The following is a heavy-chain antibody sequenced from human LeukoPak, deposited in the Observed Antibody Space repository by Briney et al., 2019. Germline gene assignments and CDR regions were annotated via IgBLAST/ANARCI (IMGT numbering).Heavy chain of an antibody. Sequence: PSQTLSLTCTVSGGSISIGSYYWSWIRQPAGKGLEWIGRIYTSGSTNYNPSLKSRVTISVDTSKNQFSLNLSSVTAADTAVYYCARDAAARRGTYYYYYMDVWGKGTTVTVSS. J-gene: IGHJ6*03. CDR2: IYTSGST. CDR1: GGSISIGSYY. D-gene: IGHD6-6*01. CDR3: ARDAAARRGTYYYYYMDV. V-gene: IGHV4-61*02.